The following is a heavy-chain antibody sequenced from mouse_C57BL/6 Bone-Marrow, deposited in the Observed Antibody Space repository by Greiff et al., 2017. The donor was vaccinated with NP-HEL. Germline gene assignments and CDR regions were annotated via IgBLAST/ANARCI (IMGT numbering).Heavy chain of an antibody. Sequence: VQLQQSGTVLARPGASVKMSCKTSGYTFTSYWMHWVKQRPGQGLEWIGAIYPGNSDTSYNQKFKGKAKLTAVTSASTASMELSSLTNEDSAVYYCSAPHYYYGWYWGQGTTLTVSS. CDR2: IYPGNSDT. D-gene: IGHD1-1*01. CDR1: GYTFTSYW. J-gene: IGHJ2*01. CDR3: SAPHYYYGWY. V-gene: IGHV1-5*01.